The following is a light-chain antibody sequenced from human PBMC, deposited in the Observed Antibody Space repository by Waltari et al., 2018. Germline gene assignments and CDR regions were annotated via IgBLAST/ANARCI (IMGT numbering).Light chain of an antibody. CDR1: QSVSSSY. CDR2: GAS. Sequence: EIVLTQSPGTLSLSPGERATLSCRASQSVSSSYLAWYQRKPGQAPRLLIYGASIRATGIPDRFSGSGSGTGLTLTISRLEPEDFAVYYCQQYGGSPYTFGQGTKLEIK. V-gene: IGKV3-20*01. CDR3: QQYGGSPYT. J-gene: IGKJ2*01.